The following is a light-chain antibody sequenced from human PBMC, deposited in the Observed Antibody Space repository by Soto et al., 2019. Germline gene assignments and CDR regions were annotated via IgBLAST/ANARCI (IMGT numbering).Light chain of an antibody. CDR1: HSLNNY. CDR3: QQYVSPPRT. J-gene: IGKJ1*01. V-gene: IGKV3-20*01. Sequence: EVVLTQSPGTLSLSPGERATLSCRASHSLNNYLAWYQQKPGQAPRLLIYGASSRATGVPDRFSGSGSGTDFTFTISRLEPEDVAVYYCQQYVSPPRTFGQGTEVEVK. CDR2: GAS.